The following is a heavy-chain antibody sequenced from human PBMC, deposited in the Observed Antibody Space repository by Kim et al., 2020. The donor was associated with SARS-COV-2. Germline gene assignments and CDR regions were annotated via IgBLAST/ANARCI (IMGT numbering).Heavy chain of an antibody. CDR1: GGTFSSYA. CDR3: ARDVGSSSSQGGYYYYYYGMDV. J-gene: IGHJ6*02. D-gene: IGHD6-6*01. CDR2: IIPIFGTA. Sequence: SVKVSCKASGGTFSSYAISWVRQAPGQGLEWMGGIIPIFGTANYAQKFQGRVTITADESTSTAYMELSSLRSEDTAVYYCARDVGSSSSQGGYYYYYYGMDVWGQGTTVTVSS. V-gene: IGHV1-69*13.